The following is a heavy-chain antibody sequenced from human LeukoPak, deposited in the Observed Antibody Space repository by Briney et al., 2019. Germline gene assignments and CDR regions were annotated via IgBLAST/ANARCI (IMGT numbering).Heavy chain of an antibody. CDR2: IIPIFGTA. V-gene: IGHV1-69*13. Sequence: GASVKVSCKASGYTFTSYGISWVRQAPGQGLEWMGGIIPIFGTANYAQKFQGRVTITADESTSTAYMELSSLRSEDTAVYYCARDLDDPNTNWGQGTLVTVSS. J-gene: IGHJ4*02. D-gene: IGHD1-1*01. CDR1: GYTFTSYG. CDR3: ARDLDDPNTN.